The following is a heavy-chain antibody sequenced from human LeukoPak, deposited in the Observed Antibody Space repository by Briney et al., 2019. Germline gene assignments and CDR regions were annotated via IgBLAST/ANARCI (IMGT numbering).Heavy chain of an antibody. CDR1: GFTFSSYA. Sequence: GGSLRLSCAASGFTFSSYAMSWVRQAPGKGLEWVSAISGSGGSTYYADSVKGRFTISRDNSKNTLYLQMNSLRAEDTAVYYCAKGRVLWFGELSPDYYYYGMDVWGQGTTVTVSS. D-gene: IGHD3-10*01. CDR2: ISGSGGST. J-gene: IGHJ6*02. CDR3: AKGRVLWFGELSPDYYYYGMDV. V-gene: IGHV3-23*01.